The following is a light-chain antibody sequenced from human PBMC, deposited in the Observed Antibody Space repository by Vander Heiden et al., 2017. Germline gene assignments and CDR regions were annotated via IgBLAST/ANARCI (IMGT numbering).Light chain of an antibody. Sequence: DIVMTPCSDPLPQSLGERATINCKSSQSVLSSSNNKNYLAWYQQKPGKPPKLLIYWASTRESGVPDRFSGSGSGTDFTLTISSLQAEDVAVYYCQQYYSRFRRFGQGTKVEFK. CDR2: WAS. J-gene: IGKJ1*01. CDR1: QSVLSSSNNKNY. CDR3: QQYYSRFRR. V-gene: IGKV4-1*01.